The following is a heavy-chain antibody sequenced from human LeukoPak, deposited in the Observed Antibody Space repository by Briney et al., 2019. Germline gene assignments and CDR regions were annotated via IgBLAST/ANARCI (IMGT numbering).Heavy chain of an antibody. CDR2: ISSGGIII. J-gene: IGHJ4*02. CDR3: ARVSYSGGVY. V-gene: IGHV3-48*03. Sequence: GGSLRLSCAASGFTFTNFEINWVRQAPGKGLEWVSYISSGGIIIFYADSVKGRFTISRDNAKNSVYLQMNSLRAEDTAVYYCARVSYSGGVYWGQGTLVTVSS. CDR1: GFTFTNFE. D-gene: IGHD6-25*01.